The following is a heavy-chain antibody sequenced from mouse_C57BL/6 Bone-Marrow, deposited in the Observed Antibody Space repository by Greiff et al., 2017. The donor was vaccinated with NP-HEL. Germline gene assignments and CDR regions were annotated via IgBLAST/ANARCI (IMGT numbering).Heavy chain of an antibody. D-gene: IGHD1-1*01. Sequence: QVQLQQPGAELVRPGTSVKLSCKASGYTFTSYWMHWVKQRPGQGLEWIGVIDPSDSYTTYNQKFKGKATLTVDTSSSTAYMRLSSLTSEDAAVYYCARSYYYGSRDYWGKGTTLTVSS. CDR3: ARSYYYGSRDY. CDR1: GYTFTSYW. V-gene: IGHV1-59*01. J-gene: IGHJ2*01. CDR2: IDPSDSYT.